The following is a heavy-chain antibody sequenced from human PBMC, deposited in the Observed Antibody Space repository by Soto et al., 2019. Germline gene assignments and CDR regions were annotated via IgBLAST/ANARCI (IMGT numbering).Heavy chain of an antibody. J-gene: IGHJ6*02. CDR2: IWYDGSNK. CDR3: ARAQVTATYYYYGMDV. V-gene: IGHV3-33*01. D-gene: IGHD2-21*02. Sequence: PGGSLRLSCAASGFTFSSYGMHWVRQAPGKGLEWVAVIWYDGSNKYYADSVKGRFTISRDNSKNTLYLQMNSLRAEDTAVYYCARAQVTATYYYYGMDVWGQGTTVTVS. CDR1: GFTFSSYG.